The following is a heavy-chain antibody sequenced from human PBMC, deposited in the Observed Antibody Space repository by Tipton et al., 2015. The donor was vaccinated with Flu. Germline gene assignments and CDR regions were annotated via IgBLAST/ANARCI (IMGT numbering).Heavy chain of an antibody. D-gene: IGHD4-11*01. J-gene: IGHJ5*02. CDR1: GDSIRSSNYY. CDR3: ARRDYSNYVSEPKNWFHP. Sequence: GLVKPSETLSLTCGVSGDSIRSSNYYWGWIRQPPGKGLEWIGNTFHSGNTYLNPSLKSRVTMSIDTSKNQFSLKLTPVTAADTAVYYCARRDYSNYVSEPKNWFHPWGQGTLVTVSS. CDR2: TFHSGNT. V-gene: IGHV4-38-2*01.